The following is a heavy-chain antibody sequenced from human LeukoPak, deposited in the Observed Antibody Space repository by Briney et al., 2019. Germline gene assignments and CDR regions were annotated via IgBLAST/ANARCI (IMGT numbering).Heavy chain of an antibody. Sequence: SETLSLTCTVFGGSISSYYWSWIRQPPGKGLEWIGYIYYSGSTNYNPSLKSRVTISVDTSKNQFPLKLSSVTAADTAVYYCARSHSVWTSFDYWGQGTLVTVSS. V-gene: IGHV4-59*01. CDR1: GGSISSYY. J-gene: IGHJ4*02. CDR3: ARSHSVWTSFDY. D-gene: IGHD3/OR15-3a*01. CDR2: IYYSGST.